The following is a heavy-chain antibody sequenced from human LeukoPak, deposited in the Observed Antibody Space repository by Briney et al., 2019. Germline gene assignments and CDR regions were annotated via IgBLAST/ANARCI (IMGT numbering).Heavy chain of an antibody. CDR1: GFTFSSYG. CDR3: AKDRVGYYDPPDAFDI. D-gene: IGHD3-22*01. CDR2: ISGSGAYT. Sequence: GGSLRLSCAASGFTFSSYGMSWVRQAPGKGLEWASTISGSGAYTYCADSVKGRFTISRDNSKNTLYLQMNSLRAEDTAVYYCAKDRVGYYDPPDAFDIWGQGTMVTVSS. V-gene: IGHV3-23*01. J-gene: IGHJ3*02.